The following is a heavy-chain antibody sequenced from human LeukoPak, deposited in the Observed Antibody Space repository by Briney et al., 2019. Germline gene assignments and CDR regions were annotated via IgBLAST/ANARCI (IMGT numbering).Heavy chain of an antibody. V-gene: IGHV3-74*01. CDR2: INSDGSST. CDR3: AREGYSSGWYGYYYYMDV. J-gene: IGHJ6*03. Sequence: GGSLRLSCAASGFTFSSYWMHWVRQASGKGLVWVSRINSDGSSTSYADSVKGRFTISRDNAKNTLYLQMNSLRAEDTAVYYCAREGYSSGWYGYYYYMDVWGKGTTVTVSS. CDR1: GFTFSSYW. D-gene: IGHD6-19*01.